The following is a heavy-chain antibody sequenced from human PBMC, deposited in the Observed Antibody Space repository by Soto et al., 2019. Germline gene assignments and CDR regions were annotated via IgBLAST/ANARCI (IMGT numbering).Heavy chain of an antibody. CDR3: ARMAKFGSLNWFDT. Sequence: ASVKVSCKASGYSFTNNDVSWVRQATGQGLEWMGWMNPGSGDTGYAQKFQGRVTMTRDISTATAYMELSSLRSDDTAIYYCARMAKFGSLNWFDTWGQGTLVTVSS. CDR1: GYSFTNND. J-gene: IGHJ5*02. D-gene: IGHD3-16*02. CDR2: MNPGSGDT. V-gene: IGHV1-8*01.